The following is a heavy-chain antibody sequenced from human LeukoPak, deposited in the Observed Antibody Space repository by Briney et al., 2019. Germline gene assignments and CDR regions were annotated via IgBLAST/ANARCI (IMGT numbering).Heavy chain of an antibody. Sequence: PSETLSLTCAVYGGSFSDYFWTWIRQPPGKGLEWIGEVHPSGRTNYKSCLKSRVTISVDTSKNQFSLSLSSVTAADTAVYFCASSSYDLLTGLGLTHDFWGQGTLVTVSS. CDR2: VHPSGRT. D-gene: IGHD3-9*01. CDR3: ASSSYDLLTGLGLTHDF. CDR1: GGSFSDYF. J-gene: IGHJ4*02. V-gene: IGHV4-34*01.